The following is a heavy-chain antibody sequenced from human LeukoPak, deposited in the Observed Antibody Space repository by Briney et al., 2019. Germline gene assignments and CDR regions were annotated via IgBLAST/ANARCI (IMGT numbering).Heavy chain of an antibody. V-gene: IGHV4-59*01. CDR3: ARSDRMSTGTTPLDY. CDR1: GGSISNYY. CDR2: IYYTGNT. D-gene: IGHD1-1*01. J-gene: IGHJ4*02. Sequence: SETLSLTCAVSGGSISNYYWSWIRQPPGKGLEWIGNIYYTGNTNYNPSLKSRVTVSLDTSRNQLSLRLNSVTPADSAVYYCARSDRMSTGTTPLDYWGQGTLVTVSS.